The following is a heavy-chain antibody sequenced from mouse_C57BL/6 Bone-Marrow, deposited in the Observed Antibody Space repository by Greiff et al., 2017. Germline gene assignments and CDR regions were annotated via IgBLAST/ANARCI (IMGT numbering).Heavy chain of an antibody. CDR1: GFTFSDYG. Sequence: EVKLMESGGGLVKPGGSLKLSCAASGFTFSDYGMHWVRQAPEKGLEWVAYISSGSSTIYYADTVKGRFTISRDNAKSTLFLQITSLRSEDTAMYYCARNWDAYWGQGTLVTVSA. V-gene: IGHV5-17*01. J-gene: IGHJ3*01. CDR2: ISSGSSTI. D-gene: IGHD4-1*01. CDR3: ARNWDAY.